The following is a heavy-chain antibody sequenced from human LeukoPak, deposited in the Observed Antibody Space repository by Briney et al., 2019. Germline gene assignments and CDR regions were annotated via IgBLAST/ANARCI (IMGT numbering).Heavy chain of an antibody. CDR2: ISYDGSNK. J-gene: IGHJ4*02. Sequence: PGRSLRLSCAASGFTFSSYGMHWVRQAPGKGLEWVAVISYDGSNKYYADSVKGRFTTSRDNSKNTLYLQMNSLRAEDTAVYSCARASGPFDYWGQGTLVTVSS. CDR1: GFTFSSYG. V-gene: IGHV3-30*03. CDR3: ARASGPFDY. D-gene: IGHD3-10*01.